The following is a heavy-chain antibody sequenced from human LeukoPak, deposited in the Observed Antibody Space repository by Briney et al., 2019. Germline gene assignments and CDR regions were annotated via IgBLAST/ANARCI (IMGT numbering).Heavy chain of an antibody. CDR2: ICPGGTIT. Sequence: GGSLRLSCTASGFTFSNYCMRWVRQTPGKGLIWVSRICPGGTITNYADSVKGRFTISRDDAKNMMFLQMNSLRADDTAVYYCVRDFRSADYWGQGILVTVSS. CDR1: GFTFSNYC. J-gene: IGHJ4*02. V-gene: IGHV3-74*01. CDR3: VRDFRSADY.